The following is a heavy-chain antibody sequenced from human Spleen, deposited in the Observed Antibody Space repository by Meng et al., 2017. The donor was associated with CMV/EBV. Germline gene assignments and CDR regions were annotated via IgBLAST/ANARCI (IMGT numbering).Heavy chain of an antibody. V-gene: IGHV3-53*01. CDR2: IYTGGIT. Sequence: GESLKISCAASGFSVNSNFMNWVHQAPGKGLEWVSVIYTGGITYYADSVKGRFTISRDNSKNTVHLQMNNLRPGDTAVYYCARDLRPSGGGMDVWGQGTTVTVSS. D-gene: IGHD2-8*02. CDR1: GFSVNSNF. CDR3: ARDLRPSGGGMDV. J-gene: IGHJ6*02.